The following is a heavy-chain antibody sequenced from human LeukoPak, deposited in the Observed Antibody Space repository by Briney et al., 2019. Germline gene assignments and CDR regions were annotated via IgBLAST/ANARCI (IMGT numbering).Heavy chain of an antibody. D-gene: IGHD3-3*01. CDR1: GYTFTSYY. CDR3: ATWDHYDFWSGKTDAFDI. CDR2: INPSGGST. J-gene: IGHJ3*02. V-gene: IGHV1-46*01. Sequence: ASVKVSCKASGYTFTSYYMHWVRQAPGQGLEWMGIINPSGGSTSYAQKFQGRVTMTTDTSTSTAYMELRSLRSDDTAVYYCATWDHYDFWSGKTDAFDIWGQGTMVTVSS.